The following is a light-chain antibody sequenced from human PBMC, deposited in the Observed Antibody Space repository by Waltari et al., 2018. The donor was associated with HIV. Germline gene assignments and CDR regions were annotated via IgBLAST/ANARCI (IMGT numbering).Light chain of an antibody. CDR3: QQYGTSYT. CDR1: QSISNNY. Sequence: EIVLTQSPGTLSLSPGERATLSCRASQSISNNYLAWYQQIPGQAPRLLIYGASSRATAIPERFSGSGSGTDFTLTISRLEPEDSAVFYCQQYGTSYTFGQGTKLEIK. J-gene: IGKJ2*01. V-gene: IGKV3-20*01. CDR2: GAS.